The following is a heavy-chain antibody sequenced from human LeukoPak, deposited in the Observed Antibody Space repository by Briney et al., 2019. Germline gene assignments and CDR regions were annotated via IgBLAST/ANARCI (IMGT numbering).Heavy chain of an antibody. J-gene: IGHJ4*02. Sequence: SETLSPTCAVYGGSFSGYYWSWIRQPPGKGLEWIGEINHSGSTNYNPSLKSRVTISVDTSKNQFSLKLSSVTAADTAVYYCARLDGYSTPYYFDYWGQGTLVTVSS. V-gene: IGHV4-34*01. D-gene: IGHD3-22*01. CDR2: INHSGST. CDR1: GGSFSGYY. CDR3: ARLDGYSTPYYFDY.